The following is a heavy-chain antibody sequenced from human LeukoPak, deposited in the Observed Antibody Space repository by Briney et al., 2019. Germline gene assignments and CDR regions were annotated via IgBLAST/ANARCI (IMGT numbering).Heavy chain of an antibody. CDR3: ARHKYTSSWHFDT. CDR2: FYYSGST. J-gene: IGHJ5*02. Sequence: SETLSLTCTVSGGSICSYYWSWIRQPPGKGLEWIGDFYYSGSTNYNPSLKSRVTISVDTSKNQFSLRLSSVTATDTAIYYCARHKYTSSWHFDTWGQGTLVTVSS. CDR1: GGSICSYY. D-gene: IGHD6-13*01. V-gene: IGHV4-59*08.